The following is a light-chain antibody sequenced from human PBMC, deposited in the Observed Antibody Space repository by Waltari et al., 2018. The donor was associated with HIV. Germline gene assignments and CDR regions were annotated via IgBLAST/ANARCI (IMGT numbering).Light chain of an antibody. J-gene: IGLJ3*02. CDR3: CSFAGTNTWV. CDR2: DVT. V-gene: IGLV2-23*02. CDR1: STDVGVYNY. Sequence: QSALTQPASVSGSPGQSITISCAGGSTDVGVYNYVSWYQQYPGKVPEVVIYDVTERPAGVFNRFSGSKSGNTASLTIFGLQAEDEADYYCCSFAGTNTWVFGGGTRLTV.